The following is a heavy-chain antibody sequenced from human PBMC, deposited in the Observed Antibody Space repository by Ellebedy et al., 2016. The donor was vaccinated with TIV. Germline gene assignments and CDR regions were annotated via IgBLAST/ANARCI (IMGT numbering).Heavy chain of an antibody. V-gene: IGHV5-51*01. CDR1: GYSFTSNS. CDR2: IYTGDSAT. J-gene: IGHJ6*02. CDR3: ARAPETGEVIGPPGYHVMDV. D-gene: IGHD3-16*02. Sequence: GESLKISCEGSGYSFTSNSIAWVRQMPGKCLEWMGVIYTGDSATRYSPSFQGQITISDDRSISTAYLQWSSLKDSDTAMYYCARAPETGEVIGPPGYHVMDVWGQGTTVIVSS.